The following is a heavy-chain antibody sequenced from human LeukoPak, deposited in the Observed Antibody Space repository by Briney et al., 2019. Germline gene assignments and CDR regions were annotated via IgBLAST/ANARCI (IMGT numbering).Heavy chain of an antibody. V-gene: IGHV4-59*08. CDR2: IYYSGRT. D-gene: IGHD2-8*02. J-gene: IGHJ4*02. Sequence: SETLSLTCTDSGGSLNSDYWSWMRQPPGKGLEWIGYIYYSGRTNYHPSLKRRVTISLDTSKNQLSLKLNSVTAADTAVYYCATTLLGRLFGYWGQGTLVTVSS. CDR1: GGSLNSDY. CDR3: ATTLLGRLFGY.